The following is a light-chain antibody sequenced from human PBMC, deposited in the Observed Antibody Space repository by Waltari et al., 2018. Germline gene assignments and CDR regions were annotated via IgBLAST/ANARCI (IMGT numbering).Light chain of an antibody. CDR3: SSYAGSIYV. V-gene: IGLV2-8*01. Sequence: QSALTQPPSASGSPGQSVTISCTATSSDVGGYNYVSWYQQHPGKAPKLVIYEVSKRPSGVPDRFSGSKSGNTASLTVSGLQAEDEADYYCSSYAGSIYVFGTGTKVTVL. J-gene: IGLJ1*01. CDR2: EVS. CDR1: SSDVGGYNY.